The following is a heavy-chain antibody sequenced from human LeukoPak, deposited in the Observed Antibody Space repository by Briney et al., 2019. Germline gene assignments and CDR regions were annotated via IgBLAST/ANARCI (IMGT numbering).Heavy chain of an antibody. D-gene: IGHD4-23*01. Sequence: PGGSLRLSCAASGFTVSSNYMSWVRQAPGKGLECVSHIRGSADSTYYSDSVKGRFTISRDNSRNTLYLQMNSLRAEDTAVYYCAKGGGNGAFDPWGQGTLVTVSS. CDR2: IRGSADST. V-gene: IGHV3-23*01. CDR3: AKGGGNGAFDP. CDR1: GFTVSSNY. J-gene: IGHJ5*02.